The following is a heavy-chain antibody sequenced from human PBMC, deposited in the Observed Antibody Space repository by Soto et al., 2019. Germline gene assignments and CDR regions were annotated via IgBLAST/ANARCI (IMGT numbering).Heavy chain of an antibody. J-gene: IGHJ3*02. CDR2: ISGYTDNT. Sequence: QVQLVQSGAEVKKPGASVRVSCKASGYTFTNYAISWVRQAPGQGLEWMGWISGYTDNTNSAQKFQDRVTMTTDRSTSTAYMYLRSLRFDDTAVYYCARLHSGYDWGAFDIWGQGTMVTVSS. V-gene: IGHV1-18*01. D-gene: IGHD5-12*01. CDR3: ARLHSGYDWGAFDI. CDR1: GYTFTNYA.